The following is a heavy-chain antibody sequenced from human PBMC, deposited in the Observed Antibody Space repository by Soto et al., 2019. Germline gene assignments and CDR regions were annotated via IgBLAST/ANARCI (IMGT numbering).Heavy chain of an antibody. J-gene: IGHJ6*02. V-gene: IGHV4-34*01. Sequence: SETLSLTCAVYGVSFSDYYWSLIRQPPGKGLEWIGEINHSGSTNYNPSLKSRVTISVDTSKNQFSLKLSSVTAADTAVYYCARVVRGLYYYYGMDVWGQGTTVTVSS. CDR3: ARVVRGLYYYYGMDV. CDR1: GVSFSDYY. CDR2: INHSGST. D-gene: IGHD3-10*01.